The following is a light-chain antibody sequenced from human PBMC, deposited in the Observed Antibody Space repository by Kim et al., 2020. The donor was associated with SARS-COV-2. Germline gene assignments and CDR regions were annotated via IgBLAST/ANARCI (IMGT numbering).Light chain of an antibody. Sequence: SSELTQPPSVSVAPGKTAMITCGGNNIGSKSVHWYQQKPGQAPVVVIYYDSDRPSGIPERFSGSNSGNTATLTISRVEAGDEADYYCQVWDSGSEHYVFGTGTKVTVL. J-gene: IGLJ1*01. V-gene: IGLV3-21*04. CDR2: YDS. CDR1: NIGSKS. CDR3: QVWDSGSEHYV.